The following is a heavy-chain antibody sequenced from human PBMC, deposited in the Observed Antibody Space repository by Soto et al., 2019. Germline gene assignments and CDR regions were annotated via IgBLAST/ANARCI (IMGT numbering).Heavy chain of an antibody. CDR2: ISYDGSNK. CDR1: GFTFSSYA. V-gene: IGHV3-30*04. J-gene: IGHJ4*02. CDR3: ARVPVGATHFDY. D-gene: IGHD1-26*01. Sequence: GRSLRLSCAASGFTFSSYAMHWVRQAPGKGLEWVAVISYDGSNKYYADSVKGRFTISRDNSKNTLYLQMNSLRAEDTAVYYCARVPVGATHFDYWGQGTLVTVSS.